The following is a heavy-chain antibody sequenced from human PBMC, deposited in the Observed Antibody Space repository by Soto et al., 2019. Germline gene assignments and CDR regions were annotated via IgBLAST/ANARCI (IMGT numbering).Heavy chain of an antibody. CDR2: IYHTGGT. J-gene: IGHJ3*02. CDR3: AKNTCYGGTFDTAFRI. D-gene: IGHD2-15*01. V-gene: IGHV4-4*02. CDR1: GVSISTDNW. Sequence: QAQLQESGPGLVKPSGTLSVTCAVSGVSISTDNWWSWVRQPPGKGLEWMGEIYHTGGTFYNRSLKSRVTVSLDKSNNQFSLRLTSVTAADTAVYYCAKNTCYGGTFDTAFRIWGQGTTVTVSP.